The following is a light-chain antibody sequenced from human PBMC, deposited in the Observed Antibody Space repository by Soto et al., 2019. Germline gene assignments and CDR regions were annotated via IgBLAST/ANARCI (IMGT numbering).Light chain of an antibody. Sequence: MVLTQSPATLSLSTEEGATLSCRASQSVGSYLAWYHQKLGQAPRLLIYGASNRATGIPTRFSGSGSGTDFTLTISSLEPEDFAVYYCQERSNLPLTFGGGTKVDIK. J-gene: IGKJ4*01. CDR1: QSVGSY. CDR3: QERSNLPLT. CDR2: GAS. V-gene: IGKV3-11*01.